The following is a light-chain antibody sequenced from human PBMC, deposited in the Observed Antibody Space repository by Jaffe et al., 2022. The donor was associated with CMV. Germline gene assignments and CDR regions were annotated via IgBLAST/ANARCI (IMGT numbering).Light chain of an antibody. J-gene: IGKJ2*01. Sequence: DIQMTQSPSSLSASIGDRVTITCRASQTINTYLNWYQQKPGKAPRLLIYAASTQTGVPSRFSGTGSGTDFTLTFDSLQPEDFATYYCQQSYSIPYTFGQGTKLEIK. CDR1: QTINTY. V-gene: IGKV1-39*01. CDR2: AAS. CDR3: QQSYSIPYT.